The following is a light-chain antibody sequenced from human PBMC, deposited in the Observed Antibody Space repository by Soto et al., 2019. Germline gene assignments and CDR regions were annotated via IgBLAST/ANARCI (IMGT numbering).Light chain of an antibody. CDR1: QSVSSN. CDR3: QQYNNWPRT. V-gene: IGKV3-15*01. Sequence: IVMTQSPATLSVSPGERDTFSCRASQSVSSNLAWYQQKPGQAPRLLIYGASTRATGIPARFSGSGSGTEFTLTISSLQSEDFAVYYCQQYNNWPRTFGQGTKVDIK. J-gene: IGKJ1*01. CDR2: GAS.